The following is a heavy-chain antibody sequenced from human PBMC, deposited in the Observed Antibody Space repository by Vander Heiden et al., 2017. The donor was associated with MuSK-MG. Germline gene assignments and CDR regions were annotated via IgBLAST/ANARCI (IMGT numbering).Heavy chain of an antibody. CDR2: INPSGGST. CDR1: GYTFTSTY. CDR3: AREYDYIWGSYRAFDY. J-gene: IGHJ4*02. Sequence: QVQLVQSGAEVKKPGASVTVSCKASGYTFTSTYMHWVRQAPGQGLEWMGIINPSGGSTSYAQKFQGRVTMTRDTSTSTAYMELSSLRSEDTAVYYCAREYDYIWGSYRAFDYWGQGTLVTVSS. D-gene: IGHD3-16*02. V-gene: IGHV1-46*01.